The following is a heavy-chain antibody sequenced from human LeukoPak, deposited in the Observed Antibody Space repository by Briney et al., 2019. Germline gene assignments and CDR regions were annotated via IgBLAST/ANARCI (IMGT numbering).Heavy chain of an antibody. J-gene: IGHJ4*02. CDR1: GFSFSSYS. Sequence: GSLRLSCAASGFSFSSYSMNWVRQAPGKGLEWVSSISSSSSYIYYADSVKGRFTISRDNAKNSLYLQMNSLRAEDTAVYYCAVDSGSWSTHHYFDYWGQGTLVTVSS. D-gene: IGHD6-13*01. CDR3: AVDSGSWSTHHYFDY. CDR2: ISSSSSYI. V-gene: IGHV3-21*01.